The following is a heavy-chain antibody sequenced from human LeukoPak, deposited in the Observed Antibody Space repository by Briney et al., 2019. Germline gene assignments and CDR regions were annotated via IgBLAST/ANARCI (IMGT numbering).Heavy chain of an antibody. CDR2: INSNSGGT. J-gene: IGHJ4*02. CDR1: GYTFSDYS. D-gene: IGHD3-10*01. V-gene: IGHV1-2*06. CDR3: ARGGSGSGYLYYFDS. Sequence: ASVEVSCKASGYTFSDYSIHWVRQAPGQGLEWMGRINSNSGGTSYAQNFQGRVTMTRDTSITTAYMEVSGLASDDTAVYYCARGGSGSGYLYYFDSWGQGTLVSVSS.